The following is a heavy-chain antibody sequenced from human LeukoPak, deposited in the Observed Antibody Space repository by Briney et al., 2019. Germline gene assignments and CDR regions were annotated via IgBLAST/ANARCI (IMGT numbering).Heavy chain of an antibody. CDR2: IIPIFATA. CDR1: GGTFSSYA. D-gene: IGHD3-22*01. CDR3: ARGPITTRSHFDY. V-gene: IGHV1-69*01. Sequence: ASVKVSCKASGGTFSSYAISWVRQAPGQGLEWMGGIIPIFATANYAQKFQGRVTITADESTSTAYMELSSLRSEDTAVYYCARGPITTRSHFDYWGQGTLVTVSS. J-gene: IGHJ4*02.